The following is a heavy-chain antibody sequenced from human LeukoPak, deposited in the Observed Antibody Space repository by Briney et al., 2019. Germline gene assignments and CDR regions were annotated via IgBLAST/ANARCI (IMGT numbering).Heavy chain of an antibody. CDR3: ARLVLGAFDI. V-gene: IGHV4-39*07. J-gene: IGHJ3*02. CDR1: GGSISSSSYY. CDR2: IYYSGST. Sequence: PSETLSLTCTVSGGSISSSSYYWGWIRQPPGKGLEWIGSIYYSGSTNYNPSLKSRVTISVDTSKNQFSLKLSSVTAADTAVYYCARLVLGAFDIWGQGTMVTVSP. D-gene: IGHD2-8*02.